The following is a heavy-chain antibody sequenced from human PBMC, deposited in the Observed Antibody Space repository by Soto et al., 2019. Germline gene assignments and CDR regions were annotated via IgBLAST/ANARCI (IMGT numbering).Heavy chain of an antibody. J-gene: IGHJ4*02. V-gene: IGHV3-74*01. CDR3: ARADYAVNIDY. Sequence: GSLRLSCAASGFTFSRHWMHWVRQTPEKGLVWVSRINSDGSSTNYADSVKGRFTISRDNAKNTLYLQMNSLRAEDTAVYYCARADYAVNIDYWGRGTLVTVSS. CDR2: INSDGSST. CDR1: GFTFSRHW. D-gene: IGHD4-17*01.